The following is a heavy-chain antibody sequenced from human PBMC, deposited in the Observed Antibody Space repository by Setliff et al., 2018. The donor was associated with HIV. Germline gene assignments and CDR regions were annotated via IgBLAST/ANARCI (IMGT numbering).Heavy chain of an antibody. CDR3: ARPTTGLGGGVAFDI. J-gene: IGHJ3*02. D-gene: IGHD2-8*01. Sequence: SETLSLTCTVSGGPIVSSSYYWGWIRQPPGKGLEWIGTMYYRGTTYNNPSLNSRVTFSADTSKNQFSLNLNSVTATDTAVYYCARPTTGLGGGVAFDIWGQGTMVTVSS. CDR2: MYYRGTT. V-gene: IGHV4-39*01. CDR1: GGPIVSSSYY.